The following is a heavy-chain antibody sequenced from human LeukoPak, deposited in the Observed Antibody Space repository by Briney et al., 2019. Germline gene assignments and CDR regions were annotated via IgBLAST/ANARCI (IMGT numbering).Heavy chain of an antibody. V-gene: IGHV4-30-4*08. CDR2: IYYSRST. D-gene: IGHD3-22*01. CDR1: GGSISSGDYY. Sequence: PSETLSLTCTVSGGSISSGDYYWSWIRQPPGKGLEWIGYIYYSRSTYYNPSLKSRVTISVDTSKNQFSLKLSSVTAADTAVYYCARGSDDSSGYYSPEYFQHWGQGTLVTVSS. J-gene: IGHJ1*01. CDR3: ARGSDDSSGYYSPEYFQH.